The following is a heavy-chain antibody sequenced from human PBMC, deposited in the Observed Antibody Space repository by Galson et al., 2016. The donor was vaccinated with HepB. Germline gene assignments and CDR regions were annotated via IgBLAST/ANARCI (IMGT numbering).Heavy chain of an antibody. CDR2: ISAYNGNT. CDR1: GYSFTNYG. Sequence: SVKVSCKASGYSFTNYGIPWVRQAPGQGLEWVAWISAYNGNTNYAPKPQVRVTMTTDTSMATAYMGLRSLRSDDTAVYYCARSSSGWFGYGMDVWGQGTTVTVSS. V-gene: IGHV1-18*01. D-gene: IGHD6-19*01. J-gene: IGHJ6*02. CDR3: ARSSSGWFGYGMDV.